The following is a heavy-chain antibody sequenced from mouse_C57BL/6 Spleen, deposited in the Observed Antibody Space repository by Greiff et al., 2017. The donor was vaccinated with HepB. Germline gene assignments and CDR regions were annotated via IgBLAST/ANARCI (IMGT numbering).Heavy chain of an antibody. J-gene: IGHJ4*01. CDR3: ARHGDGYFYAMDY. CDR2: ISNLAYSI. Sequence: EVKLMESWGGLVQPGGSLKLSCAASGFTFSDYGMAWVRQAPRKGPEWVAFISNLAYSIYYADTVTGRFTISRENAKNTLYLEMSSLRSEDTAMYYCARHGDGYFYAMDYWGQGTSVTVSS. CDR1: GFTFSDYG. D-gene: IGHD2-3*01. V-gene: IGHV5-15*01.